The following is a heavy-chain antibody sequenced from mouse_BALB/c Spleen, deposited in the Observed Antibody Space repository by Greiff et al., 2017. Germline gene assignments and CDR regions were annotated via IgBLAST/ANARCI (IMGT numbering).Heavy chain of an antibody. CDR3: ARDGLILRGGFAY. V-gene: IGHV5-6-5*01. CDR1: GFTFSSYA. Sequence: EVQRVESGGGLVKPGGSLKLSCAASGFTFSSYAMSWVRQTPEKRLEWVASISSGGSTYYPDSVKGRFTISRDNARNILYLQMSSLRSEDTAMYYCARDGLILRGGFAYWGQGTLVTVSA. J-gene: IGHJ3*01. CDR2: ISSGGST. D-gene: IGHD1-1*01.